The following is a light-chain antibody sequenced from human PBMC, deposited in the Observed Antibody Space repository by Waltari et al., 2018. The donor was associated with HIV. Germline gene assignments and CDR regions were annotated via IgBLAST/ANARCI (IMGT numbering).Light chain of an antibody. J-gene: IGLJ2*01. CDR2: EVN. CDR3: SSFTSRSTVV. Sequence: QSALTQPASVSGSPGPPITISCTGTRSNIGDYNYVSWYQQHPGKAPKLVIYEVNNRPSGVSNRFSGSKSGNTASLTISGLQAEDEADYYCSSFTSRSTVVFGGGTKLTVL. CDR1: RSNIGDYNY. V-gene: IGLV2-14*01.